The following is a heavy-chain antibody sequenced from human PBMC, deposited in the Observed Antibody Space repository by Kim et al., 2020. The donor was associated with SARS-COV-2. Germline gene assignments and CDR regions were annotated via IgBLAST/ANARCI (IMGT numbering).Heavy chain of an antibody. CDR2: IIPIFGTA. CDR3: ASRYCSSTSCYGGRYYYYYGMDV. D-gene: IGHD2-2*01. Sequence: SVKVSCKASGGTFSSYAISWVRQAPGQGLEWMGGIIPIFGTANYAQKFQGRVTITADESTSTAYMELSSLRSEDTAVYYCASRYCSSTSCYGGRYYYYYGMDVWGQGTTVTVSS. J-gene: IGHJ6*02. CDR1: GGTFSSYA. V-gene: IGHV1-69*13.